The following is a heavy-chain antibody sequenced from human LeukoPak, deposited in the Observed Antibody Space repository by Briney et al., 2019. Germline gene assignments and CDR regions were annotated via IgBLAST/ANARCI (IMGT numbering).Heavy chain of an antibody. CDR3: TTPTYCSGGSCYGGEAFDV. D-gene: IGHD2-15*01. CDR2: IKSKTDGGTT. V-gene: IGHV3-15*01. J-gene: IGHJ3*01. CDR1: GFTFSNAW. Sequence: GGSLRLSCAASGFTFSNAWMSWVRQAPGKGLEWVGRIKSKTDGGTTDYAAPVKGRFTISRDDSKNTLYLQINSLKTEDTAVYYCTTPTYCSGGSCYGGEAFDVWGQGTMVTVSS.